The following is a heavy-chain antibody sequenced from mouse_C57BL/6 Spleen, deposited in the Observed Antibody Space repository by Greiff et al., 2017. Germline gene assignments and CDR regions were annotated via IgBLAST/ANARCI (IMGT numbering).Heavy chain of an antibody. D-gene: IGHD1-1*01. CDR2: INPNYGTT. V-gene: IGHV1-39*01. CDR3: ARSYGSSNFDY. CDR1: GYSFTDYN. J-gene: IGHJ2*01. Sequence: VQLQQSGPELVKPGASVKISCKASGYSFTDYNMNWVKQSHGKSLEWIGVINPNYGTTSYNQKLKGKATLTSDQSSSKAYLQLNSLTSEDSAVYYCARSYGSSNFDYWGQGTTLTVSS.